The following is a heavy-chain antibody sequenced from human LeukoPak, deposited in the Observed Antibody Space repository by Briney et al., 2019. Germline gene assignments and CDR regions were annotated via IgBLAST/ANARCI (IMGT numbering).Heavy chain of an antibody. J-gene: IGHJ6*03. CDR1: GGSFSGYY. Sequence: SETLSLTCAVYGGSFSGYYWSRIRQPPGKGLEWIGEINHSGSTNYNPSLKSRVTISVDTSKNQFSLKLSSVTAADTAVYYCARVYDFWSGYYWGYMDVWGKGTTVTVSS. V-gene: IGHV4-34*01. CDR3: ARVYDFWSGYYWGYMDV. D-gene: IGHD3-3*01. CDR2: INHSGST.